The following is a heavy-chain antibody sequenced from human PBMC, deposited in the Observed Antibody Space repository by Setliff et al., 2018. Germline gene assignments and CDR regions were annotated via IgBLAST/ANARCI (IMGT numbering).Heavy chain of an antibody. D-gene: IGHD6-6*01. Sequence: PGGSLRLSCVASGFAISSCWMSWVRQAPGKGLEWVANVNPDGSGKYYVDSVKGRFTISRDNAKNTLYLQMSSLRVEDTAIYYCAKDLYTTSSRYDSWGQGTLVTVSS. J-gene: IGHJ4*02. CDR1: GFAISSCW. CDR3: AKDLYTTSSRYDS. V-gene: IGHV3-7*03. CDR2: VNPDGSGK.